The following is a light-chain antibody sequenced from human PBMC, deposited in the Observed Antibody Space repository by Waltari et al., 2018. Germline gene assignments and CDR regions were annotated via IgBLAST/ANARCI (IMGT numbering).Light chain of an antibody. CDR3: NSRDSSGNHHVV. CDR1: RLRSSY. J-gene: IGLJ2*01. CDR2: GKN. V-gene: IGLV3-19*01. Sequence: SSELTRDPAVSVALGQTVRIPCQGHRLRSSYATLYQQKRGQAPVLVIYGKNNRPSGIPDRFSGSSSGNTASLTITGAQAEDEADYYCNSRDSSGNHHVVFGGGTKLTVL.